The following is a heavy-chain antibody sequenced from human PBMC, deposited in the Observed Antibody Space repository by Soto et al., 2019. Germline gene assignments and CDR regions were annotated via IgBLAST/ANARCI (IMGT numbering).Heavy chain of an antibody. CDR3: AKDTSIAWYSAY. Sequence: PGGSLRLSCAASGFTFSSYAMSWVRQAPGKGLEWVSDISGSGGSTYYADSVKGRFTISRDNSKNTLYLQMNSLRAEDTAVYYCAKDTSIAWYSAYWGQGTLVTVSS. CDR2: ISGSGGST. D-gene: IGHD6-19*01. V-gene: IGHV3-23*01. J-gene: IGHJ4*02. CDR1: GFTFSSYA.